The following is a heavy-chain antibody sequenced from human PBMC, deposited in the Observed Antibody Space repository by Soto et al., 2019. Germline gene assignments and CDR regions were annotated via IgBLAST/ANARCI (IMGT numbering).Heavy chain of an antibody. CDR1: GGSISSYF. CDR3: ARVFRRGAENGMDV. J-gene: IGHJ6*02. D-gene: IGHD3-10*01. Sequence: SETLSLTCTVSGGSISSYFWSWIRQPPGKGLECIGYIYGSGSTYYNPSLKSRVTISVDTSKNQFSLKLSSVTAADTAVYYCARVFRRGAENGMDVWGQGTTVTVSS. CDR2: IYGSGST. V-gene: IGHV4-59*01.